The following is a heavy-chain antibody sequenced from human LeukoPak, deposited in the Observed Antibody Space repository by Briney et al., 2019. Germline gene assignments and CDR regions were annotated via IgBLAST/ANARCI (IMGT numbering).Heavy chain of an antibody. D-gene: IGHD1-26*01. Sequence: GASVKVSCKASGGTFSSYAISWVRQAPGQGLKWMGGIIPIFGTANYAQKFQGRVTITADESTSTAYMELSSLRSEDTAVYYCATGISSYYYYGMDVWGQGTTVTVSS. CDR2: IIPIFGTA. J-gene: IGHJ6*02. CDR1: GGTFSSYA. CDR3: ATGISSYYYYGMDV. V-gene: IGHV1-69*13.